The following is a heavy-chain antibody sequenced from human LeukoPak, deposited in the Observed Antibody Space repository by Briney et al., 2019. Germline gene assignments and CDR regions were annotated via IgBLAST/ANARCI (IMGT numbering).Heavy chain of an antibody. V-gene: IGHV1-18*01. J-gene: IGHJ4*02. CDR3: ARDRGPYYDSSGYYPLDY. Sequence: ASVKVSCKASGYTFTSYGISWVRQAPGQGLEWMGWISAYNGNTNYARKLQGRVTMTTDTSTSTAYMELRSLRSDDTAVYYCARDRGPYYDSSGYYPLDYWGQGTLVTVSS. D-gene: IGHD3-22*01. CDR2: ISAYNGNT. CDR1: GYTFTSYG.